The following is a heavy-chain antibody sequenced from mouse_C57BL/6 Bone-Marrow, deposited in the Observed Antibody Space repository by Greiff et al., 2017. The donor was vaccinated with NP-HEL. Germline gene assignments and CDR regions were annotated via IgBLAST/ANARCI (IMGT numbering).Heavy chain of an antibody. CDR3: AREAYDYDNVAVDY. D-gene: IGHD2-4*01. CDR2: SRHKADDYTT. CDR1: GFTFSDFY. V-gene: IGHV7-1*01. Sequence: EVKLVESGGGLVQSGRSLRLSCATSGFTFSDFYMEWVRQAPGKGLEWIAASRHKADDYTTEYSASVKGRFIVSRDTSQSILYRQMHALRAEDTAIYYCAREAYDYDNVAVDYWGQGTSVTVSS. J-gene: IGHJ4*01.